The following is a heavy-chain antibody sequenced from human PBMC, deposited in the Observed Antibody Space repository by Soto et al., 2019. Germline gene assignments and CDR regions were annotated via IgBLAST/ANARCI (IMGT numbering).Heavy chain of an antibody. CDR3: ARCTPGVYDPLPGYSYYFDC. Sequence: SETLSLTCTVSVGSISSGDYYWSWIRQPPGKGLEWIGYIYYSGSTYYNPSLKSRVNISVDTSKNQFSLKLSSVTAADTAVYSCARCTPGVYDPLPGYSYYFDCWGQGSLVTVSS. CDR2: IYYSGST. J-gene: IGHJ4*02. V-gene: IGHV4-30-4*01. CDR1: VGSISSGDYY. D-gene: IGHD3-9*01.